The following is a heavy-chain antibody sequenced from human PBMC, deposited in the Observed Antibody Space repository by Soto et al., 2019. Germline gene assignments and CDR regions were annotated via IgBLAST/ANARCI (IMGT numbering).Heavy chain of an antibody. CDR1: GYTFTSYD. CDR2: MNPNSGNT. D-gene: IGHD5-12*01. Sequence: ASVKVSCKASGYTFTSYDINWVRQATGQGLEWMGWMNPNSGNTGYAQKFQGRVTMTRNTSISTAYMELSSLRSEDTAVYYCARGPNSGKNYYYYYMDVWGKGTTVTVSS. CDR3: ARGPNSGKNYYYYYMDV. J-gene: IGHJ6*03. V-gene: IGHV1-8*01.